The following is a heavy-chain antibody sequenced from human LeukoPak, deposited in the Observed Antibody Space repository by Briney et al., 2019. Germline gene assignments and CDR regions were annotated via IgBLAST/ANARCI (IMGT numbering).Heavy chain of an antibody. CDR2: IYYGGTT. CDR1: GGSISTRNFY. Sequence: PSETLSLTCTVSGGSISTRNFYWGWLRQPPGKGLEWIGSIYYGGTTYYSPSLKSRVTISEDTSKNQFSLKLTSVTAADTAVYYCARTIVAPSAIMIFGYWGQGTLVTVSS. D-gene: IGHD2-2*01. V-gene: IGHV4-39*01. CDR3: ARTIVAPSAIMIFGY. J-gene: IGHJ4*02.